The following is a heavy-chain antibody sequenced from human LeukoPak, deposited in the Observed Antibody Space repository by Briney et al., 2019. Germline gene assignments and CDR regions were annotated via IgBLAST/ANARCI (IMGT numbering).Heavy chain of an antibody. D-gene: IGHD1-26*01. CDR1: GFTLSTNA. J-gene: IGHJ4*02. CDR2: ISGSGAST. CDR3: AKDVGKWESLHFFDY. Sequence: PGGSLRLSCLTSGFTLSTNAMSWARQAPGKGLEWISGISGSGASTYYADSVKGRFTISRDDSRNTLYLQMNSLRGDDTAVYYCAKDVGKWESLHFFDYWGQGTPVTVSS. V-gene: IGHV3-23*01.